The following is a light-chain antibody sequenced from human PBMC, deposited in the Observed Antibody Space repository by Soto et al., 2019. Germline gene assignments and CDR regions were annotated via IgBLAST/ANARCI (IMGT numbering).Light chain of an antibody. Sequence: QPVLTQPRSVSGSPGQSVTISCTGTSSDVGDYNYVSWYQQHPGKAPKFMIYDVNKRPSGVPDRFSGSKSGNTASLTISGLQAEDEADYYCCSYAGSYTLWVFGGGTKLTVL. V-gene: IGLV2-11*01. CDR3: CSYAGSYTLWV. CDR2: DVN. CDR1: SSDVGDYNY. J-gene: IGLJ3*02.